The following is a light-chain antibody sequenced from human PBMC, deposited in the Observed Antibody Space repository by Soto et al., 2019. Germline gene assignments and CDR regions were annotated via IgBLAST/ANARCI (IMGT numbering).Light chain of an antibody. V-gene: IGKV4-1*01. CDR1: QSVLYSSNNKNN. Sequence: DIVMTQSPDSLAVSMGERATIHCKSRQSVLYSSNNKNNLAWYQQKPGQPPKLLIYWASTRESGVPDRFSGGGSGTDFTLTISSLQAEDVAVYYCQQYYSTPWTFGQGTKVDIK. CDR3: QQYYSTPWT. CDR2: WAS. J-gene: IGKJ1*01.